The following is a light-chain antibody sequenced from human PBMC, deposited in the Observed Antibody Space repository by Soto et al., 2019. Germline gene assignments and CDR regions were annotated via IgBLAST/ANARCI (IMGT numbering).Light chain of an antibody. CDR3: SSYAGSNNYV. J-gene: IGLJ1*01. Sequence: QSALTQPPSASGSPGQSVTISCTGTSSDIGGYNFVSWYQHHPGKAPKLVIYEVNKRPSGVPDRFSGSKSGNTASLTVSGLQAEDEADYYCSSYAGSNNYVFGTRTKLTVL. CDR2: EVN. V-gene: IGLV2-8*01. CDR1: SSDIGGYNF.